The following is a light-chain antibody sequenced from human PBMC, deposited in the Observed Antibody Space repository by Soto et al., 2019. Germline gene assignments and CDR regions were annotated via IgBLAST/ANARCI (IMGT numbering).Light chain of an antibody. CDR3: LQHNSYPRT. V-gene: IGKV1-5*01. CDR2: DAS. Sequence: DIQMTQSPSTLSASVGDRVTVTCRASQTIGSWLAWYQQKPGRAPKLLIFDASSLESGVPSRFSGSGSGTEFTLTISSLQPEDFATYYCLQHNSYPRTFGQGTKVDIK. J-gene: IGKJ1*01. CDR1: QTIGSW.